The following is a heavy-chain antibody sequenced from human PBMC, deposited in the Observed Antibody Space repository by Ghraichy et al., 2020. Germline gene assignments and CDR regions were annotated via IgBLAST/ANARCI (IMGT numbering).Heavy chain of an antibody. CDR1: GESFSGYF. Sequence: SETLSLTCALYGESFSGYFCDWVRQPPEKGLEWIGEIDHRGSAAYNTSLKSRATISVATVKNQCSLKLTYVTAADMGVYYCARGRGGFDPWGQGTLVTVSS. CDR3: ARGRGGFDP. D-gene: IGHD3-10*01. J-gene: IGHJ5*02. V-gene: IGHV4-34*01. CDR2: IDHRGSA.